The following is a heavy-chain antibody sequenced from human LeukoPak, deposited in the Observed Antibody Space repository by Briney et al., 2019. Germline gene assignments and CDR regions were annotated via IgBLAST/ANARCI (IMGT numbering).Heavy chain of an antibody. D-gene: IGHD3-3*01. CDR2: INHSGST. V-gene: IGHV4-34*01. CDR3: ARGTPTEELRFLEWPTHPFDY. J-gene: IGHJ4*02. CDR1: GGSFSGYY. Sequence: SETLSLTCAVYGGSFSGYYWSWIRQPPGKGLEWIGEINHSGSTNYNPSLKSRVTISVDTSKNQFSLKLSSVTAADTAVYYCARGTPTEELRFLEWPTHPFDYWGQGTLVTVSS.